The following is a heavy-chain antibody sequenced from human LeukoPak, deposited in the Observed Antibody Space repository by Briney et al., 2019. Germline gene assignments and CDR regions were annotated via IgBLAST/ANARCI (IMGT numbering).Heavy chain of an antibody. CDR1: GFTFTSYA. V-gene: IGHV3-64*01. CDR2: INSNGGST. Sequence: HGGSLRLSCAASGFTFTSYAMHWVRQAPGKGLECVAAINSNGGSTYYANSFKGRFTITRDNSKNTLYLQMGSLRAEDMAVYYCARWGSVGDYYDSSDYYFDYWGQGTLVTVSS. J-gene: IGHJ4*02. D-gene: IGHD3-22*01. CDR3: ARWGSVGDYYDSSDYYFDY.